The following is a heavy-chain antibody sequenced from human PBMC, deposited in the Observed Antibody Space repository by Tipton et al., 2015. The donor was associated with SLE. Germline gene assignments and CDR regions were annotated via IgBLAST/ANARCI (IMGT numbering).Heavy chain of an antibody. CDR2: ISWNSGSI. CDR1: GFTFDDYA. D-gene: IGHD3-16*01. Sequence: SLRLSCAASGFTFDDYAMHWVRQAPGKGLEWVSGISWNSGSIGYADSVKGRFTISRDNAKNSLYLQMNSLRAEDTAVYYCARGTGSRHYYNMDVWGKGTTVTVSS. J-gene: IGHJ6*03. CDR3: ARGTGSRHYYNMDV. V-gene: IGHV3-9*01.